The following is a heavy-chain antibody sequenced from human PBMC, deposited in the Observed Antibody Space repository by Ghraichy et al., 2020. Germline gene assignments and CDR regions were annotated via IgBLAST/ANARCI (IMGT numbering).Heavy chain of an antibody. V-gene: IGHV3-23*01. J-gene: IGHJ4*02. CDR3: AKRTSYPYYFDY. D-gene: IGHD2-2*01. CDR1: GFMFSSYA. CDR2: ISFSGGST. Sequence: GGSLRLSCAASGFMFSSYAMSWVRQAPGKGLEWVSGISFSGGSTYYADSVKGRFTISRDNSKNTLYLQMNSLRAEDTAVYYCAKRTSYPYYFDYWGQGTLVTVSS.